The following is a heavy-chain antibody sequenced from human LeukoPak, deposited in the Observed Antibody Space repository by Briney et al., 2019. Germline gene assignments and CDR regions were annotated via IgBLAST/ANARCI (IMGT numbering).Heavy chain of an antibody. D-gene: IGHD3-22*01. Sequence: SETLSLTCTVSGGSISSSSYYWGWIRQPPGKGLEWIGNIYYSGSTYYNPSLKSRVTISEDTAKNQFSLRLSSVSAADTAVYYCARDPLYYYDSSGYPDWGQGTLVTVSS. CDR1: GGSISSSSYY. CDR3: ARDPLYYYDSSGYPD. CDR2: IYYSGST. J-gene: IGHJ4*02. V-gene: IGHV4-39*07.